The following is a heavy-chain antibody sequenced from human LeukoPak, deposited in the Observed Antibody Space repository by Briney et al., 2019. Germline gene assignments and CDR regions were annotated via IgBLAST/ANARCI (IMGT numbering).Heavy chain of an antibody. J-gene: IGHJ4*02. CDR2: ISYDGSNK. V-gene: IGHV3-30-3*01. CDR3: ARQWELLAFDY. Sequence: PGGSLRLSCAASGFTFSSYAMHWVRQAPGKGLEWVAVISYDGSNKYSADSVKGRFTISRDNSKNTLYLQMNRLRAEDTAVYYCARQWELLAFDYWGQGTLVTVSS. CDR1: GFTFSSYA. D-gene: IGHD1-26*01.